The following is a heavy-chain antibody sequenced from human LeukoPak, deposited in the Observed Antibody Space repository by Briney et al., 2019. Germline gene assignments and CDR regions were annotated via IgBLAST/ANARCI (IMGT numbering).Heavy chain of an antibody. D-gene: IGHD5-24*01. V-gene: IGHV4-38-2*02. CDR3: ARGRDGYIGPFDY. CDR2: FCRSGGT. Sequence: PSETLSLTCTVSGCSVSDIYCWGWIRQPPGMGLEWIGTFCRSGGTNYNPSLKSRVTISVDTSTNQFSLKLSSVTAADTAVYYCARGRDGYIGPFDYWGQGTLVTVSS. J-gene: IGHJ4*02. CDR1: GCSVSDIYC.